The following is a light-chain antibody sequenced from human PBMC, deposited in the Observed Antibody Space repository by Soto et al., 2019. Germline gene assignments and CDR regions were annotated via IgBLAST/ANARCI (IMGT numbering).Light chain of an antibody. J-gene: IGLJ3*02. V-gene: IGLV1-44*01. CDR2: SNN. CDR3: STWDDRLTGWV. CDR1: RSNIGSNA. Sequence: QSVLTQSPSASGTPGQRVTISCSGSRSNIGSNAVSWYQQLPGTAPKLLIYSNNQRPSGVPDRFSGSKSGTSASLAIIGLQSEDEANYYCSTWDDRLTGWVFGGGTKLTVL.